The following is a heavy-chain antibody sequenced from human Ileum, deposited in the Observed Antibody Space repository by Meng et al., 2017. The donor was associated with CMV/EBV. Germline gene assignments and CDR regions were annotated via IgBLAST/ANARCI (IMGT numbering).Heavy chain of an antibody. CDR1: GYSFTGHH. V-gene: IGHV1-2*02. Sequence: ASVKVSCKAAGYSFTGHHVHWVRQTPGQGLEWVGWINPNGGGTDYAQTFRGRVTMTRDTSINTVYLDLSRLSSADTAVYYCARVKCGTTSCSQGQGLDTWGQGTLVTVSS. J-gene: IGHJ5*02. CDR2: INPNGGGT. CDR3: ARVKCGTTSCSQGQGLDT. D-gene: IGHD2-2*01.